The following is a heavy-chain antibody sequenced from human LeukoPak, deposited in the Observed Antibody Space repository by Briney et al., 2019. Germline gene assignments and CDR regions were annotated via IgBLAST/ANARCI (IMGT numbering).Heavy chain of an antibody. CDR3: TTDWTGTTPDY. Sequence: GGSLRLSCAASGFTFSNAWMSWVRHAPGKGLELVGRIKSKTDGGTTDYAAPVKGRFTISRDDSKNTLYLQMNSLKTEDTAVYYCTTDWTGTTPDYWGQGTLVTVSS. CDR2: IKSKTDGGTT. D-gene: IGHD1-7*01. CDR1: GFTFSNAW. V-gene: IGHV3-15*01. J-gene: IGHJ4*02.